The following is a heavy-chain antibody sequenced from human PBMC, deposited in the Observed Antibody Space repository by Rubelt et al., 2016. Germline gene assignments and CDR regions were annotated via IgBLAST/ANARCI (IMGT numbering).Heavy chain of an antibody. V-gene: IGHV4-39*07. D-gene: IGHD3-3*01. CDR1: GGSISSSSHY. CDR2: ISDLGST. CDR3: AREFGSWSGFYIDD. J-gene: IGHJ4*02. Sequence: QLQLQESGPGLVKPSETLSLTCTVSGGSISSSSHYWAWIRQSPGKGLEWLGSISDLGSTYNNPSLKSRVPFSVDMSKALFSRRRTSGTAGDTATYVCAREFGSWSGFYIDDWGQGILVTVSS.